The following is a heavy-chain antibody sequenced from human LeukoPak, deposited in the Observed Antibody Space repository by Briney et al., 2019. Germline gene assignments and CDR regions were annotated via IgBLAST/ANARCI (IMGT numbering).Heavy chain of an antibody. CDR2: IYSGGST. V-gene: IGHV3-53*04. Sequence: GGSLRLSCAASGFTVSSNYMSWVRQAPGKGLEWVSVIYSGGSTYYADSVKGRFTISRHNSKNTLYLLMNSLRAEDTAVYYCARVSRAYYYYGMDVWGQGTTVTVSS. CDR1: GFTVSSNY. J-gene: IGHJ6*02. D-gene: IGHD3-16*02. CDR3: ARVSRAYYYYGMDV.